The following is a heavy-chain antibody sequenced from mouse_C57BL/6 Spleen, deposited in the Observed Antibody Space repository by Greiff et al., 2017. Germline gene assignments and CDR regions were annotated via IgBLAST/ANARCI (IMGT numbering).Heavy chain of an antibody. CDR3: AFITTVVATKAMDY. J-gene: IGHJ4*01. V-gene: IGHV1-81*01. D-gene: IGHD1-1*01. CDR1: GYTFTSYG. Sequence: QVQLQQSGAELARPGASVKLSCKASGYTFTSYGISWVKQRTGQGLEWIGEIYPRSGNTYYNEKFKGKATLTADKSSSTAYMELRSLTSEDSAVYFCAFITTVVATKAMDYGGQGTSVTVSS. CDR2: IYPRSGNT.